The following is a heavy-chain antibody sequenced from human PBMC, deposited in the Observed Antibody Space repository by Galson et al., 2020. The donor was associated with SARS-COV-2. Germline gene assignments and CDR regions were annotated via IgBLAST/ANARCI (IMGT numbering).Heavy chain of an antibody. CDR2: IYYSGST. CDR3: ARDGNYDFWSGYYLGGRAWSPPDYYGMDV. CDR1: GGSISSHY. J-gene: IGHJ6*02. V-gene: IGHV4-59*11. D-gene: IGHD3-3*01. Sequence: SQTLSLTCTVSGGSISSHYWSWIRQPPGKGLEWIGYIYYSGSTNYNPSLKSRVTISVDTSKNQFSLKLSSVTAADTAVYYCARDGNYDFWSGYYLGGRAWSPPDYYGMDVWGQGTTVTVSS.